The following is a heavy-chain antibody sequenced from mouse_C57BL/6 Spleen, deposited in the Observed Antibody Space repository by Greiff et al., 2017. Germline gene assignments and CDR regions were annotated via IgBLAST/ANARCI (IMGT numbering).Heavy chain of an antibody. CDR2: IRSKSNNYAT. V-gene: IGHV10-1*01. Sequence: EVHLVESGGGLVQPKGSLKLSCAASGFSFNTYAMNWVRQAPGKGLEWVARIRSKSNNYATYYADSVKDRFTISRDDSESMLYLQMNNLKTEDTAMYYCVRTGDSYAMDYWGQGTSVTVSS. J-gene: IGHJ4*01. CDR3: VRTGDSYAMDY. CDR1: GFSFNTYA.